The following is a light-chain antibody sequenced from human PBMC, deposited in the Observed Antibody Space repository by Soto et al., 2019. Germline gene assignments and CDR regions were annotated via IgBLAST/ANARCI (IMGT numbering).Light chain of an antibody. CDR2: GAS. CDR3: QQYGSSPGT. J-gene: IGKJ1*01. V-gene: IGKV3-20*01. CDR1: QSVSSSY. Sequence: EIVLTQSPGTLSLSPGERATLSCRASQSVSSSYLAWYQQKPGQAPRLLIYGASSRATGIPDRFSGSGSGTDFTLTTSRLEPEDFAVYYCQQYGSSPGTFGRGTKVEIK.